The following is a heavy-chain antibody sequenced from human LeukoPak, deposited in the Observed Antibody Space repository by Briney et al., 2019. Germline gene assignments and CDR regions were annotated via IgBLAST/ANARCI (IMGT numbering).Heavy chain of an antibody. Sequence: GGSLRLSCVASGFTFSSYSMSWVRQAPGKGLEWVSYIDTSSSTIYYADSVKGRFTISRDNAKNSLYLQMKSLRAEDATVYYCARDMGYSGSWPGYFDYWGQGVLVTVSS. CDR3: ARDMGYSGSWPGYFDY. V-gene: IGHV3-48*04. CDR2: IDTSSSTI. CDR1: GFTFSSYS. D-gene: IGHD1-26*01. J-gene: IGHJ4*02.